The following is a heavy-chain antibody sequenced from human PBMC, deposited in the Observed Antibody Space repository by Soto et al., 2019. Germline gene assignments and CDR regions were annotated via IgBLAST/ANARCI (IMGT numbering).Heavy chain of an antibody. CDR2: ISGSCGDT. J-gene: IGHJ4*02. CDR3: AKHDFWTLYNTGLDS. D-gene: IGHD3-3*01. CDR1: GFTFTSYA. Sequence: GGALRLSFSASGFTFTSYAMSWVRQGPGKGLEWVSGISGSCGDTKSADSVKGRFTISRDNFKNMLYLQMNSLRAEDTAVYYCAKHDFWTLYNTGLDSWGQGTLVTVSS. V-gene: IGHV3-23*01.